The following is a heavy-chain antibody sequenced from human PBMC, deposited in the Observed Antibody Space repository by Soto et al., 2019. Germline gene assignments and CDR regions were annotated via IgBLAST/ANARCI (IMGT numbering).Heavy chain of an antibody. CDR2: INPYNGNT. D-gene: IGHD2-8*01. CDR3: ARDWCGGDC. CDR1: GYTFTSYG. Sequence: QVQLVQPGAEVKKPGASVKVSCKASGYTFTSYGISWVRQAPGQGLEWMGWINPYNGNTNYAQKLQGRVTVTTDTSTSRAYMELRRLRSDDTGVYYCARDWCGGDCWGEGSLVGVSS. J-gene: IGHJ4*02. V-gene: IGHV1-18*01.